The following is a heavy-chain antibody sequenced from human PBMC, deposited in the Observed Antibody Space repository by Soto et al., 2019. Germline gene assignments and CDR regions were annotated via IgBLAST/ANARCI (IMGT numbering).Heavy chain of an antibody. CDR1: GGSISSYY. CDR3: AGGRGFLRGVKWFDP. V-gene: IGHV4-59*01. D-gene: IGHD3-10*01. Sequence: QVQLQESGPGLVKPSETLSLTCTVSGGSISSYYWSWIRQPPGRGLEWIGYIYYSGSTNYNPPLTTRVTIAVDTYKNQFSLKLSSVTAADTAVYYCAGGRGFLRGVKWFDPWGQGTLVTVSS. J-gene: IGHJ5*02. CDR2: IYYSGST.